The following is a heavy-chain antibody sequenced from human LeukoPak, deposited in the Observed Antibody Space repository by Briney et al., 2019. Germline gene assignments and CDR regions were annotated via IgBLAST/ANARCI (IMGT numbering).Heavy chain of an antibody. CDR1: GYTFSSYG. CDR2: ISDYNDNT. J-gene: IGHJ5*02. D-gene: IGHD3-10*01. CDR3: ARDLYPGSGSYYNWFDP. Sequence: ASVKVSCKASGYTFSSYGITWVRQAPGQGHEWMGWISDYNDNTNYAQNLQGRVTMTTDTSTSTAYMELRSLRSDDTAVYYCARDLYPGSGSYYNWFDPWGQGTLVTVSS. V-gene: IGHV1-18*01.